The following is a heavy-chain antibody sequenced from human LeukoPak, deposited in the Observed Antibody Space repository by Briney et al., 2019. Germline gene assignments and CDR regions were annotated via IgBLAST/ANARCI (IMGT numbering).Heavy chain of an antibody. J-gene: IGHJ4*02. CDR2: INPNSGGT. D-gene: IGHD1-26*01. V-gene: IGHV1-2*02. Sequence: GASVTVSCKASGYTFTGYYMHWVRQAPGQGLEWMGWINPNSGGTNYAQKFQGRVTMTRDTSISTAYMELSRLRSDDTAVYYCARAPGSGSYSDDYWGQGTLVTVSS. CDR1: GYTFTGYY. CDR3: ARAPGSGSYSDDY.